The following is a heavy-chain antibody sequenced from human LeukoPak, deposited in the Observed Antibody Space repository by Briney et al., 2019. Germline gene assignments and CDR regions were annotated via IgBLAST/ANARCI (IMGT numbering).Heavy chain of an antibody. CDR3: ARDPSMTTHFDY. Sequence: GGSLRLSCAASGFTFTDYYMSWIRQAPGKGVEWVSYITNSGTTIYYADSVKGRFTISRDNSKNTLYLQMNSLRAEDTAVYYCARDPSMTTHFDYWGQGTLVTVSS. V-gene: IGHV3-11*04. CDR1: GFTFTDYY. J-gene: IGHJ4*02. CDR2: ITNSGTTI. D-gene: IGHD4-17*01.